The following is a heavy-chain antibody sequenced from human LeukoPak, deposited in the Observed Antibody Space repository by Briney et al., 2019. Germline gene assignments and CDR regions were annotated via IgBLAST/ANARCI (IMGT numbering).Heavy chain of an antibody. CDR1: GFTFSSYS. J-gene: IGHJ4*02. CDR2: ISSSLFTI. Sequence: PGGSLRLSCAASGFTFSSYSMNWVRQAPGKGLEWVSYISSSLFTIYYADSVKGRFTISRDNAKNSLYLQMNSLRDEDTAFYYCAKDGHNSGLGDYWGQGTLVTVSS. D-gene: IGHD6-19*01. V-gene: IGHV3-48*02. CDR3: AKDGHNSGLGDY.